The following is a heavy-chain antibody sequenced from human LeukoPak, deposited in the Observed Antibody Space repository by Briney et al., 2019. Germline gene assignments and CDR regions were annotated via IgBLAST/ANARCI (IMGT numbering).Heavy chain of an antibody. D-gene: IGHD3-10*02. J-gene: IGHJ4*02. V-gene: IGHV3-73*01. CDR1: GSTFSGST. CDR3: TIIFGELGC. CDR2: IRSKTNSYAT. Sequence: GGSLRLSCAASGSTFSGSTMHWVRQASGKGLEWVGRIRSKTNSYATEYAASVKGRFTISRDDSKNTAYLQMNSLKTEDTAVYYCTIIFGELGCWGQGTLVTVSS.